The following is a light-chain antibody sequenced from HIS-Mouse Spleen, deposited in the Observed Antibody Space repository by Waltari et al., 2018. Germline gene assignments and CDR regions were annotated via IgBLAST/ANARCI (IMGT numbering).Light chain of an antibody. CDR1: QSVLYSSNNKNY. V-gene: IGKV4-1*01. CDR3: QQYYSTPFT. Sequence: DIVLTQSPDPLPVSLGERATINCKSSQSVLYSSNNKNYLAWYQQKPGQPPKLPIYWASTRESGVPDRFSGSGSGTDFTLTISSLQAEDVAVYYCQQYYSTPFTFGPGTKVDIK. J-gene: IGKJ3*01. CDR2: WAS.